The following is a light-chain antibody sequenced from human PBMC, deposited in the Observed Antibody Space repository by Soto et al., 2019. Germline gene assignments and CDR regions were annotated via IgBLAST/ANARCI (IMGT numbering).Light chain of an antibody. J-gene: IGKJ1*01. V-gene: IGKV1-8*01. Sequence: AIRLTQSPSSLSASPGDRVTISWRASQDIISSLAWYQQKPGKAPELLIFDASNLKSGVSSRFSGSGSGTEFTLTISRLQPDDVATYYCLQYSSHSWTFGQGTKVDI. CDR1: QDIISS. CDR2: DAS. CDR3: LQYSSHSWT.